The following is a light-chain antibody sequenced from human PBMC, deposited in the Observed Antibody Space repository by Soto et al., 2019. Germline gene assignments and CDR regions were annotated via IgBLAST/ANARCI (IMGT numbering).Light chain of an antibody. Sequence: QSALTQPASVSGSPGQSITISCTGTKRDVGGYDYVSWYQQHPGKAPKLMIYEVTNRPSGVSNRFSGSKSGNTASLTISGLQAEDEGDYYCSSYTASGTYVVFGGGTKLTVL. V-gene: IGLV2-14*01. CDR2: EVT. CDR1: KRDVGGYDY. CDR3: SSYTASGTYVV. J-gene: IGLJ2*01.